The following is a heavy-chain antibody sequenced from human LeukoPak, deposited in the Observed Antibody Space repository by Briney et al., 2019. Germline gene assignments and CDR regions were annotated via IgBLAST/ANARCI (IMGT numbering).Heavy chain of an antibody. CDR1: GFTFSSYA. CDR2: ISYDGSNK. D-gene: IGHD1-26*01. V-gene: IGHV3-30-3*01. Sequence: PGGSLRLSCAASGFTFSSYAMHWVRQAPGKGLEWVAVISYDGSNKYYADSVKGRFTISRDNSKNTLYLQMNSLRAEDTAVYYCARDLSGATNPFDYWGQGTLVTVSS. J-gene: IGHJ4*02. CDR3: ARDLSGATNPFDY.